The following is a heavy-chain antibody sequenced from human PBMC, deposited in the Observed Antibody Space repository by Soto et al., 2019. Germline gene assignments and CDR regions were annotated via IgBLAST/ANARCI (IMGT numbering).Heavy chain of an antibody. D-gene: IGHD3-3*01. Sequence: ASVKVSCKASGYTFTSYGISWVRQAPGQGLEWMGWISAYNGNTNYAQKLQGRVTMTTDTSTSTAYMELRSLRSDDTAVYYCARGSQWYYDFWSGPSVKYYYYYGMDVWGQGTTVTVS. CDR2: ISAYNGNT. J-gene: IGHJ6*02. CDR1: GYTFTSYG. V-gene: IGHV1-18*04. CDR3: ARGSQWYYDFWSGPSVKYYYYYGMDV.